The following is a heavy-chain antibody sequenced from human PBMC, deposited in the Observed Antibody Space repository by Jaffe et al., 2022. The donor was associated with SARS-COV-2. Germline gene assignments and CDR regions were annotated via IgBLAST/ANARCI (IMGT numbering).Heavy chain of an antibody. Sequence: QVQLQGSGPGLVKPSETLSLTCTVSGGSISAYFWTWIRQPPGKGLEWIGNIYYSGSTNYNPSLKSRVTISVDTSKNQFSLKLSSVTAADTAVYYCARSDYCSETSCYYYYWGQGTLVTVSS. CDR1: GGSISAYF. J-gene: IGHJ4*02. CDR2: IYYSGST. D-gene: IGHD2-2*01. CDR3: ARSDYCSETSCYYYY. V-gene: IGHV4-59*01.